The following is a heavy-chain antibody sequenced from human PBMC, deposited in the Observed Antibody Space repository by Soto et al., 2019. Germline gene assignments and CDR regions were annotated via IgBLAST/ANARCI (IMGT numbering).Heavy chain of an antibody. Sequence: GSLRLSCAASGFTFSSYSMNWVRQAPGKGLEWVSYISSSSSTIYYADSVKGRFTISRDNAKNSLYLQMNSLRAEDTAVYYCARDYYDSSGYFLFDYWGQGTLVTVSS. J-gene: IGHJ4*02. CDR3: ARDYYDSSGYFLFDY. CDR2: ISSSSSTI. V-gene: IGHV3-48*01. CDR1: GFTFSSYS. D-gene: IGHD3-22*01.